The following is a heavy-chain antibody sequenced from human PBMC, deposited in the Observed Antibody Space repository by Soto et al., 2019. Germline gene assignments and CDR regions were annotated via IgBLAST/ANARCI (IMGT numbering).Heavy chain of an antibody. CDR1: GFTFSDYA. CDR2: ISYDGSNK. CDR3: AKDHTPVVTAITPDY. V-gene: IGHV3-30*04. J-gene: IGHJ4*02. D-gene: IGHD2-21*02. Sequence: GGSLRLSCAASGFTFSDYALHWVRQAPGKGLEWVAVISYDGSNKYYADSVKGRFTISRDNSKNTMYLQINSLRAEDTAVYYCAKDHTPVVTAITPDYWGQGTLVTVSS.